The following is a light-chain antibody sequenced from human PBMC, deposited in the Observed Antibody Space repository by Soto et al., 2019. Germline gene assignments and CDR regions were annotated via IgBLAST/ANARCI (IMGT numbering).Light chain of an antibody. Sequence: QSVLTQPPSASGTPGQRVTISCSGSSSNIGSNTVNWYQQLPGTAPKLHIYSNNQRPSGVPDRFSGSKSGTSASLAISGLQSEDEADYYCAAWDDSLNGLFGGGTKLTVL. V-gene: IGLV1-44*01. CDR3: AAWDDSLNGL. CDR2: SNN. CDR1: SSNIGSNT. J-gene: IGLJ2*01.